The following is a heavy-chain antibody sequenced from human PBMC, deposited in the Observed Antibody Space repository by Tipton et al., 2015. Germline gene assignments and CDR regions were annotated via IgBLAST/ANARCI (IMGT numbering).Heavy chain of an antibody. CDR2: IYDSGGI. CDR1: GGSISGSTYY. V-gene: IGHV4-39*07. Sequence: TLSLTCTVSGGSISGSTYYWGWIRQPPGKGLEWIGNIYDSGGIFYNPSLESRVTISVDTSENQFSLKLNSVTAADTAVYYCARGPPWVAGYFDYWGQGTLVTVSS. CDR3: ARGPPWVAGYFDY. D-gene: IGHD6-19*01. J-gene: IGHJ4*02.